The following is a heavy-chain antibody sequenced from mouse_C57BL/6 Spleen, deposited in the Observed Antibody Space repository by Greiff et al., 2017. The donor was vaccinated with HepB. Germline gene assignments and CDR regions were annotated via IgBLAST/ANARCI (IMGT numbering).Heavy chain of an antibody. V-gene: IGHV1-52*01. CDR2: IDPSDSET. D-gene: IGHD1-1*01. J-gene: IGHJ2*01. Sequence: QVQLKQPGAELVRPGSSVKLSCKASGYTFTSYWMHWVKQRPIQGLEWIGNIDPSDSETHYNQKFKDKATLTVDKSSSTAYMQLSSLTSEDSAVYYCARARGITTDYWGQGTTLTVSS. CDR1: GYTFTSYW. CDR3: ARARGITTDY.